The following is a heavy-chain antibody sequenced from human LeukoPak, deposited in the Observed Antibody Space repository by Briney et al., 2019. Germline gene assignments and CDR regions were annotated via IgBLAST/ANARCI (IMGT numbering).Heavy chain of an antibody. CDR3: TKGAQWLYSSTDY. Sequence: GGSLRLSCAASGFTFSSYVMSWVRQAPGKGLEWVSAISGSGGSTYYADSVKGRFTISRDNSKNTLSLQMNSLRAEDTAVYYCTKGAQWLYSSTDYWGQGTLVTVSS. D-gene: IGHD6-19*01. V-gene: IGHV3-23*01. CDR1: GFTFSSYV. CDR2: ISGSGGST. J-gene: IGHJ4*02.